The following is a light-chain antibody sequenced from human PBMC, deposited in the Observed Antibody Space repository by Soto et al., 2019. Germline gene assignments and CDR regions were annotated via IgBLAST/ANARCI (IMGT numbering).Light chain of an antibody. J-gene: IGKJ1*01. Sequence: EIVLTQSPGTLCLSPGERATLSCRAGQSVSSGYLAWYQQKPGQAPRLLIYGASNRATGIPDRFSASGSGTDFTLTISRLEPEDFAVYYCQQYESSPRTFGQGTKVDIK. V-gene: IGKV3-20*01. CDR1: QSVSSGY. CDR3: QQYESSPRT. CDR2: GAS.